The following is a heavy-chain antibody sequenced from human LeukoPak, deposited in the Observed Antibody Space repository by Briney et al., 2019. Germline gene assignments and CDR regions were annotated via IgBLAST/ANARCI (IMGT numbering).Heavy chain of an antibody. CDR3: ARVRKTWCPLRGVSCYNWFDP. CDR1: GGSFSGYY. J-gene: IGHJ5*02. V-gene: IGHV4-34*01. CDR2: INHSGST. D-gene: IGHD2-2*02. Sequence: PSETLSLTCAVYGGSFSGYYWSWIRQPPGKGLEWIGEINHSGSTNYNPSLKSRVTISVDTSKNQFSLKLSSVTAADTAVYYCARVRKTWCPLRGVSCYNWFDPWGQGTLVTVSS.